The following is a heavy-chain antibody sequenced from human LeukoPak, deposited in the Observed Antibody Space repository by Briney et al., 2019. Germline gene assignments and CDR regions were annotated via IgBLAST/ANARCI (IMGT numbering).Heavy chain of an antibody. CDR3: ARDNTYCSGSRCYDRFDY. J-gene: IGHJ4*02. CDR2: IYSGGST. D-gene: IGHD2-15*01. V-gene: IGHV3-53*01. CDR1: GFTVSSNY. Sequence: GGSLRLSCAASGFTVSSNYMSWVRQAPGKGLEWVSVIYSGGSTHYADSVKGRFTISRDNAENSLFLQMNSLTAEDTAVYYCARDNTYCSGSRCYDRFDYWGQGTLVTVSS.